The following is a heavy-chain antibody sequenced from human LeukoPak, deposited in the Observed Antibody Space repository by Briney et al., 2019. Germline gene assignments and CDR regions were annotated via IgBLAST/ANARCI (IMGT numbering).Heavy chain of an antibody. CDR1: GYSFTSYY. J-gene: IGHJ4*02. D-gene: IGHD6-19*01. CDR2: IIPIFGTA. CDR3: ARGRRHSSGQDY. Sequence: GASVKVSCKASGYSFTSYYIHWVRQAPGQGLEWMGGIIPIFGTANYAQKFQGRVTITADKSTSTAYMELSSLRSEDTAVYYCARGRRHSSGQDYWGQGTLVTVSS. V-gene: IGHV1-69*06.